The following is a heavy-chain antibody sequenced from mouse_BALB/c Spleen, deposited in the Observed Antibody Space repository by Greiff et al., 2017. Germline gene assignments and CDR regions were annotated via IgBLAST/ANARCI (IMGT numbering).Heavy chain of an antibody. CDR2: ISNGGGST. CDR3: ARHGASDAMDY. Sequence: EVKLVESGGGLVQPGGSLKLSCAASGFTFSSYTMSWVRQTPEKRLEWVAYISNGGGSTYYPDTVKGRFTISRDNAKNTLYLQMSSLKSEDTAMYYCARHGASDAMDYWGQGTSVTVSS. V-gene: IGHV5-12-2*01. J-gene: IGHJ4*01. CDR1: GFTFSSYT.